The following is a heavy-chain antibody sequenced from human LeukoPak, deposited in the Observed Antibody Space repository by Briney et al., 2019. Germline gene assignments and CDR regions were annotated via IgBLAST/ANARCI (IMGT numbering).Heavy chain of an antibody. Sequence: PGGSLRLSCAASGFTLRNYWMAWVRRAPGKGLEWVANIKEDGSVKQYVESVRGRFTISRDDAKNSVYLPMNSLRTEDTAVYYCAREPRDVVGALDVWGQGTTVTVSS. CDR3: AREPRDVVGALDV. CDR1: GFTLRNYW. D-gene: IGHD1-26*01. V-gene: IGHV3-7*01. CDR2: IKEDGSVK. J-gene: IGHJ6*02.